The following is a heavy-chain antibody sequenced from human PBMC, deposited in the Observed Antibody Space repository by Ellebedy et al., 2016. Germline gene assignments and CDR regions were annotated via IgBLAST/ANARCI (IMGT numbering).Heavy chain of an antibody. D-gene: IGHD2-21*02. J-gene: IGHJ5*02. Sequence: GGSLRLSCKGSGYSFTSYWIGWVRQMPGKGLEWMGVIYPGDSDTRYSPSFQGQVTISADTSLRTAYLPWSSLKASETAMYYSARLIPPYCGGDCYSSWFDPWGQGTLVTVSS. CDR1: GYSFTSYW. CDR2: IYPGDSDT. CDR3: ARLIPPYCGGDCYSSWFDP. V-gene: IGHV5-51*01.